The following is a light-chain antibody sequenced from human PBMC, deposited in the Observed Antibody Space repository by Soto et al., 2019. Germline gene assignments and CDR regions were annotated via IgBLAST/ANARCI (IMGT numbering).Light chain of an antibody. CDR3: KHYNSYQGT. CDR2: ETY. CDR1: QSVNRW. J-gene: IGKJ1*01. Sequence: DIQPTQSPSTLSASVGDRVTITSRASQSVNRWLAWYQQKPGKAHKLVIYETYSLESGVQSRFSGSGSGTEFTLTIRSLQPDDFATYYCKHYNSYQGTFGPGTKVDIK. V-gene: IGKV1-5*03.